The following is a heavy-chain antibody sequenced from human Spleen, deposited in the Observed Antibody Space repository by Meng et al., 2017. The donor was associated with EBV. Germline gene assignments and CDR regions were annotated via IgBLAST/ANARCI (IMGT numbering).Heavy chain of an antibody. CDR1: GYTFTSYV. J-gene: IGHJ4*02. CDR3: ARDRGSGVWSGDYLYYFDY. V-gene: IGHV1-3*01. CDR2: INPGNGNT. D-gene: IGHD4-17*01. Sequence: QVQLVQSGAEVKKPGASVKVSCKASGYTFTSYVMHWVRQAPGQRLEWMGCINPGNGNTKYSQKFQGRVTITRDTSASTAYMEVSSLRSEDTAVYYCARDRGSGVWSGDYLYYFDYWGQGTLVTVSS.